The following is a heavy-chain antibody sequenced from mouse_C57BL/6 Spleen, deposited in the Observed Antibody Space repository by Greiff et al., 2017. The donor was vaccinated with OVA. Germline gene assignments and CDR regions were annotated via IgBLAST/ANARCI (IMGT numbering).Heavy chain of an antibody. V-gene: IGHV1-75*01. CDR1: GYTFTDYY. Sequence: VQGVESGPELVKPGASVKISCKASGYTFTDYYINWVKQRPGQGLEWIGWIFPGSGSTYYNEKFKGKATLTVDKSSSTAYMLLSSLTSEDSAVYFCARPHGSSYGNAMDYWGQGTSVTVSS. CDR3: ARPHGSSYGNAMDY. CDR2: IFPGSGST. D-gene: IGHD1-1*01. J-gene: IGHJ4*01.